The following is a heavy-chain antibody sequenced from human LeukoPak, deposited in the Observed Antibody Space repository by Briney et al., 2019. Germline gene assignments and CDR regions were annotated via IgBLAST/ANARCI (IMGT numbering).Heavy chain of an antibody. CDR3: ARHVRKVAAWFDP. Sequence: SETLSLTCTVSDGSISSYYWSWIRQPPGKGLERIGYIYYSGSTNYNPSLKSRVTISVDTSKNQFSLKLSSVTAADTAVYYCARHVRKVAAWFDPWGQGTLVTVSS. J-gene: IGHJ5*02. D-gene: IGHD6-25*01. CDR2: IYYSGST. CDR1: DGSISSYY. V-gene: IGHV4-59*08.